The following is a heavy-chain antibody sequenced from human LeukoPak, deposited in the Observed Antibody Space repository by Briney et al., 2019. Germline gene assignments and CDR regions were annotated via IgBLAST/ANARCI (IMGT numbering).Heavy chain of an antibody. CDR3: ARAEYNWNSFSYFDY. V-gene: IGHV1-18*01. Sequence: GASVKVSCKASGYTFTSYGISWVRQAPGQGLEWMGWISAYNGNTNYAQKLQGRVTMTTDKSTSTAYMELRSLRSDDTAVYYCARAEYNWNSFSYFDYWGQGTLVTVSS. D-gene: IGHD1-7*01. CDR1: GYTFTSYG. CDR2: ISAYNGNT. J-gene: IGHJ4*02.